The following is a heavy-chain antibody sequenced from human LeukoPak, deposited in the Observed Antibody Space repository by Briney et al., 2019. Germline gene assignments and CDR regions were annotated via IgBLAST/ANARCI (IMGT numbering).Heavy chain of an antibody. CDR3: AKAPRGLDYFDH. CDR1: GFTFSRSA. D-gene: IGHD3-10*01. J-gene: IGHJ4*02. V-gene: IGHV3-23*01. Sequence: PGGSLRLSCAASGFTFSRSAMNWVRQAPGKGLEWVSGVSDSGNTYYADSVKGRFTISRDNSKNTLYLQMNSLRAEDTAVYYCAKAPRGLDYFDHWGQGTLVSVSS. CDR2: VSDSGNT.